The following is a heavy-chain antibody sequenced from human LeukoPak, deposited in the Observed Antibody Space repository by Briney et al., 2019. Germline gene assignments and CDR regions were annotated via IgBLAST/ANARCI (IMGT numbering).Heavy chain of an antibody. CDR3: ARDRMATISDY. D-gene: IGHD5-24*01. V-gene: IGHV3-11*01. Sequence: GGSLRLSCAASGFTFSDYYMSWIRQAPGKGLEWVSYISSSGSTIYYADSVKGRFTISRDNAKNSLYLQMNNLRAEDTAVYYCARDRMATISDYWGQGTLVTVSS. J-gene: IGHJ4*02. CDR2: ISSSGSTI. CDR1: GFTFSDYY.